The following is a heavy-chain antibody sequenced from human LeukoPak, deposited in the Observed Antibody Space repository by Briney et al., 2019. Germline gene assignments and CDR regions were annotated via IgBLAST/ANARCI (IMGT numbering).Heavy chain of an antibody. D-gene: IGHD3-9*01. CDR2: ISSSGSTI. CDR3: ARDPVRYFDWLHGDYGMDV. V-gene: IGHV3-48*03. CDR1: GFTFSSYE. Sequence: GGSLRLSCAASGFTFSSYEMNWVRQAPGKGLEGVSYISSSGSTIYYADSVRGRFTISRDNAKTSLYLQMNSLRAEDTAVYYCARDPVRYFDWLHGDYGMDVWGKGTTVTVSS. J-gene: IGHJ6*04.